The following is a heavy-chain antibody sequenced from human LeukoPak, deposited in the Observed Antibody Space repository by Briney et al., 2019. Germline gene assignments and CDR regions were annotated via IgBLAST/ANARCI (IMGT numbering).Heavy chain of an antibody. J-gene: IGHJ4*02. CDR3: TRPAGTGDY. Sequence: GGSLRLSCAASGFTFSGSAMHWVRQASGKGLEWVGRIRSKANSYATAYAASVKGRFTISRDDSKNTAYLQMNSLKTEDTAVYYCTRPAGTGDYWGQGTLVSVSS. D-gene: IGHD6-13*01. CDR2: IRSKANSYAT. CDR1: GFTFSGSA. V-gene: IGHV3-73*01.